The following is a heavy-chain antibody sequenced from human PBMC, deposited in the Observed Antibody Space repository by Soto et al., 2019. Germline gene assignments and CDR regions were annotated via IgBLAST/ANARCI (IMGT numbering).Heavy chain of an antibody. J-gene: IGHJ3*01. V-gene: IGHV1-8*01. CDR2: MNPSSGNK. Sequence: QVQLVQSGAEVRKPGASVKVSCKASGYSFSSYDINWVRQAAGQGLEWMGWMNPSSGNKAYAQKFQCRVSMTRNTSIRTAYMELTSLTSEDTAAYYCARGGVSRGAFDLWGQGTVVTVTS. CDR1: GYSFSSYD. D-gene: IGHD3-10*01. CDR3: ARGGVSRGAFDL.